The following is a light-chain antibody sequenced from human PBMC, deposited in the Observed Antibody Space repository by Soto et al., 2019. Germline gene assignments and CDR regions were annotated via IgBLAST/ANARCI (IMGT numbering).Light chain of an antibody. CDR3: QQRSDWPLT. J-gene: IGKJ4*01. CDR2: DSS. Sequence: EIVLTQSPATLSLSPGDRATLSCSASQSVSSYLAWYQQKPGQAPRLLIYDSSNRATGIPARFSGSGSGTDFTLTISSLEPEDFSVYYCQQRSDWPLTFGGGTKVEI. CDR1: QSVSSY. V-gene: IGKV3-11*01.